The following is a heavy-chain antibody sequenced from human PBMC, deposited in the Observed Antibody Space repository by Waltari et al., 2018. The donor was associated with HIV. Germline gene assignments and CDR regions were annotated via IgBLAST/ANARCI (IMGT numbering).Heavy chain of an antibody. D-gene: IGHD2-2*01. J-gene: IGHJ6*02. CDR3: ARLGYCSSARCPSGYYYSYGMGV. CDR2: IYPVDSDT. Sequence: GWVRQMPGKGLEWMGIIYPVDSDTRYSPAFRGQVTISADKSMSTAYLQWSSLQASDTAIYYCARLGYCSSARCPSGYYYSYGMGVWGQGTTVTVSS. V-gene: IGHV5-51*01.